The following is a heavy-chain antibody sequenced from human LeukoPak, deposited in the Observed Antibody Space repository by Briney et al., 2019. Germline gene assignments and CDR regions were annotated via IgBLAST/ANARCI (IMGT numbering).Heavy chain of an antibody. V-gene: IGHV4-31*03. CDR2: IYYSGST. CDR1: GGSISSGGYY. J-gene: IGHJ6*03. CDR3: ARDSYQHYMDV. Sequence: PSETLSLTCTVSGGSISSGGYYWSWIRQHPGKGLEWIGYIYYSGSTYYNPSLKSRVTISVDTSKNQFSLKLSSVTAADTAVYYCARDSYQHYMDVWGKGTTVTVSS.